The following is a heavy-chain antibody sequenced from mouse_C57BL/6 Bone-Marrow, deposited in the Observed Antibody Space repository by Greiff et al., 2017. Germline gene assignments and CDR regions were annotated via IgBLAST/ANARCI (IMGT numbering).Heavy chain of an antibody. CDR3: ARDYYGSSYTWYFDV. V-gene: IGHV1-69*01. CDR2: IDPSDSYT. D-gene: IGHD1-1*01. Sequence: QVQLQQSGAELVMPGASVKLSCKASGYTFTSYWMHWVKQRPGQGLEWIGEIDPSDSYTNYNQKFKGKSTLTVDKSSSTAYMQLSSLTSEDSAVYYCARDYYGSSYTWYFDVWGTGTTVTVSS. J-gene: IGHJ1*03. CDR1: GYTFTSYW.